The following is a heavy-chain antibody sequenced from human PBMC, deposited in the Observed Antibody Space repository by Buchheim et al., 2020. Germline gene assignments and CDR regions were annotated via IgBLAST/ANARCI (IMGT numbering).Heavy chain of an antibody. V-gene: IGHV4-34*01. CDR1: GGSFSGYY. D-gene: IGHD6-13*01. CDR2: INHSGST. CDR3: ARGVSSQGLNYYYYYGMDV. J-gene: IGHJ6*02. Sequence: QVQLQQWGAGLLKPSETLSLTCAVYGGSFSGYYWSWIRQPPGKGLEWIGEINHSGSTNYNPSLKSRVTISVDTSKNQFFLKLSSVTAADTAVYYCARGVSSQGLNYYYYYGMDVWGQGTT.